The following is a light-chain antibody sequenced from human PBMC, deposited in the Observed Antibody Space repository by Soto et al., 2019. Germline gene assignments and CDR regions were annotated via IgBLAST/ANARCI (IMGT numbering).Light chain of an antibody. J-gene: IGKJ1*01. CDR2: AAS. CDR3: QQRSDWPPT. Sequence: DIQMTQSPSSLSASAGDRVTITCRASQSISSYLNWYQQKPGKAPKLLIYAASSLQSGVPSRFSGSGSGTDFTLTISSLETEDFAVYYCQQRSDWPPTFGQGTKVDIK. V-gene: IGKV1-39*01. CDR1: QSISSY.